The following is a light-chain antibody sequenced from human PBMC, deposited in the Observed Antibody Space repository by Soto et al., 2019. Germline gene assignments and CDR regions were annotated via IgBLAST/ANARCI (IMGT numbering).Light chain of an antibody. V-gene: IGLV1-51*01. Sequence: QSVLTQPPSVSAAPGQKVTISCSGSSSNIGNNYVSWYQQFPGTAPKLLIYDNSKRPSGIPDRFSGSKSGTSATLGITGLQTGDEADYYCGTWDDSLSAWVFGGGTQLTVL. CDR2: DNS. CDR1: SSNIGNNY. J-gene: IGLJ3*02. CDR3: GTWDDSLSAWV.